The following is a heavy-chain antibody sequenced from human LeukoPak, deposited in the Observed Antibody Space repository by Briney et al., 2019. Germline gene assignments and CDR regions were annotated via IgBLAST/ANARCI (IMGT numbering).Heavy chain of an antibody. V-gene: IGHV3-7*04. CDR3: ARVTPGTCGGDCYWLLDDAFDI. CDR1: GFTFSSYW. J-gene: IGHJ3*02. D-gene: IGHD2-21*02. Sequence: PGGSLRLSCAASGFTFSSYWMSWVRQAPGKGLEWVANIKQDGSEKYYVDSVKGRFTISRDNAKNSLYLQMNSLRAEDTAVYYCARVTPGTCGGDCYWLLDDAFDIWGQGTMVTVSS. CDR2: IKQDGSEK.